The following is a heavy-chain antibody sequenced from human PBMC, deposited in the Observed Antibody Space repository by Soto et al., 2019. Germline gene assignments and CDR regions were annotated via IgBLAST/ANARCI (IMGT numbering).Heavy chain of an antibody. Sequence: SETLSLPWAVSGGSLSSSNWWSWVRPPPGKGLECIGEIYHSGSTNYNPSLKSRVTISVDKSKNQFSLKLSSVTAADTAVYYCARKRFLEWLSENYYYYYGMDVWGQGTTVTVSS. V-gene: IGHV4-4*02. D-gene: IGHD3-3*01. CDR1: GGSLSSSNW. CDR3: ARKRFLEWLSENYYYYYGMDV. CDR2: IYHSGST. J-gene: IGHJ6*02.